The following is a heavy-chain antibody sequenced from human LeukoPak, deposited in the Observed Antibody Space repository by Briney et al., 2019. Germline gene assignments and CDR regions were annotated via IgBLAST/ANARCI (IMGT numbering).Heavy chain of an antibody. V-gene: IGHV4-61*02. CDR1: GGSITSDSHF. D-gene: IGHD1-7*01. J-gene: IGHJ4*02. CDR3: ARVKWNYGLFDY. CDR2: IYTSGST. Sequence: SGTLSLTCAVSGGSITSDSHFWSWIRQPAGKGLEWIGRIYTSGSTNYNPSLKSRVTISVDTSKNQFSLKLSSVTAADTAVYYCARVKWNYGLFDYWGQGTLVTVSS.